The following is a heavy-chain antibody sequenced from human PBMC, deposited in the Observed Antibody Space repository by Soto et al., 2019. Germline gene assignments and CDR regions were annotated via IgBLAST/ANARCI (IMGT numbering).Heavy chain of an antibody. CDR3: ARAYFWSGYYLDY. D-gene: IGHD3-3*01. CDR1: GGSISSGDYY. CDR2: IYYSGST. J-gene: IGHJ4*02. Sequence: SETLSLTCTVSGGSISSGDYYWSWIRQPPGKGLEWIGYIYYSGSTYYNPSLKSRVTISVDTSKNQFSLKLSSVTAADTAVYYCARAYFWSGYYLDYWGQGTLVTV. V-gene: IGHV4-30-4*01.